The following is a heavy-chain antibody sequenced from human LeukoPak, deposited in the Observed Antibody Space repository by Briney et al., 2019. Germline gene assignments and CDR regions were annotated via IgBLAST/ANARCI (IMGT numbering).Heavy chain of an antibody. V-gene: IGHV1-2*02. Sequence: ASVKVSCKASGYTFTGYYMHWVRQAPGQGLEWMGWINPNSGGTNYAQKFQGRVTMTRDTSISTAYMELSRLRSDDTAVYYRARDGAMIQSGVYYYYGMDVWGQGTTVTVSS. CDR2: INPNSGGT. CDR3: ARDGAMIQSGVYYYYGMDV. D-gene: IGHD3-10*01. CDR1: GYTFTGYY. J-gene: IGHJ6*02.